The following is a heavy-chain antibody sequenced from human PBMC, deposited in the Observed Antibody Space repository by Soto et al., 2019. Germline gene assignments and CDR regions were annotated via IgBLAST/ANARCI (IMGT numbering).Heavy chain of an antibody. D-gene: IGHD6-13*01. J-gene: IGHJ6*02. V-gene: IGHV3-33*01. CDR1: GFTFSSYG. CDR2: IWYDGSNK. CDR3: ARDTGLGAAADDLMGPDYYGMDV. Sequence: GGSLRLSCAASGFTFSSYGMHWVRQAPGKGLEWVAVIWYDGSNKYYADSVKGRFTISRDNSKNTLYLQMNSLRAEDTAVYYCARDTGLGAAADDLMGPDYYGMDVWGQGTTVTVSS.